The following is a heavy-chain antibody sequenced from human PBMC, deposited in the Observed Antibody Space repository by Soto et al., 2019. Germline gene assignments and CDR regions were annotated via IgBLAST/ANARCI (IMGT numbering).Heavy chain of an antibody. CDR2: ISAYNGDT. V-gene: IGHV1-18*04. CDR1: GYTFTNYG. J-gene: IGHJ5*02. D-gene: IGHD4-4*01. Sequence: QVQLVQSGAEVKKPGASVKVSCKASGYTFTNYGISWVRQAPGQGLEWMGWISAYNGDTNYAQKVQCRVTMTTDTSKSTAYMELRSLRSDDTAMYYCARDSLGTETTSWLDPWGQGTLVTVSS. CDR3: ARDSLGTETTSWLDP.